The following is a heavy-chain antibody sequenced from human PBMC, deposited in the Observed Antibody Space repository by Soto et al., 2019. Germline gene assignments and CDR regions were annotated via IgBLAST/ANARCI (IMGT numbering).Heavy chain of an antibody. CDR3: ARAFYSAPDYCARDCYSVYYFDY. CDR1: GGSISSGDYY. Sequence: QVQLQESGPGLVKPSQTLSLTCTVSGGSISSGDYYWSWIRQHPEKGLEWIGYIYYSGSTYYNPSRKSRVTISVDTSLNQFSLQLSSVTAADTAVYYCARAFYSAPDYCARDCYSVYYFDYWGQGTLVTVSS. J-gene: IGHJ4*02. CDR2: IYYSGST. V-gene: IGHV4-31*03. D-gene: IGHD2-21*02.